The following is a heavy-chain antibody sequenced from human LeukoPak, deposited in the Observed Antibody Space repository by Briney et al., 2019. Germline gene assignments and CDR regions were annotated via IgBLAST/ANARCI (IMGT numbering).Heavy chain of an antibody. V-gene: IGHV3-48*01. CDR1: GFTFSSYS. J-gene: IGHJ4*02. Sequence: PGGSLRLSCAASGFTFSSYSMNWVRQAPGKGLEWVSYISSSSSTIYYADSVKGRFTISRDNAKNSLYLQMNSLRAEDTAVYYCARNLVVVATIPSFGYWGQGTLVTVSS. CDR3: ARNLVVVATIPSFGY. CDR2: ISSSSSTI. D-gene: IGHD5-12*01.